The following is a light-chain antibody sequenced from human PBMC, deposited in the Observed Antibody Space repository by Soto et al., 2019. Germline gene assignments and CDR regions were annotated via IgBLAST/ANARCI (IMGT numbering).Light chain of an antibody. Sequence: EIVLTQSPGTLSFSPGDRATLSCRASQSVSSSYLARYQQKPGQAPRRLIYRASSKATGIPDKLSGSGYGTDVSLTMSRLEREELAGYYWQQNGSPSTFGSGAKVDSK. CDR1: QSVSSSY. V-gene: IGKV3-20*01. CDR2: RAS. J-gene: IGKJ3*01. CDR3: QQNGSPST.